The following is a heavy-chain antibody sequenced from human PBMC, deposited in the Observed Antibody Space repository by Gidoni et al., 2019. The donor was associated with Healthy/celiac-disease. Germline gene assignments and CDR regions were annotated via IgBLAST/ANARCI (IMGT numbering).Heavy chain of an antibody. CDR1: GYTLTALS. J-gene: IGHJ6*02. Sequence: QVQLVQSVAEVKKPGASVKVSFKVSGYTLTALSMHWVRQAPGKGLEWMGGFGPEDGETIYAQKFQGRVTMTEDTSTDTAYIELSSLRSEDTAVYYCASYPSRSGSYSYYYGMDVWGQGTTVTVSS. CDR2: FGPEDGET. CDR3: ASYPSRSGSYSYYYGMDV. D-gene: IGHD3-10*01. V-gene: IGHV1-24*01.